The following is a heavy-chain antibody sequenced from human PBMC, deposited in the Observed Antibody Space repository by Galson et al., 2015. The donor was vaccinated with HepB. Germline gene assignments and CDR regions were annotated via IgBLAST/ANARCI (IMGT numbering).Heavy chain of an antibody. V-gene: IGHV3-23*01. CDR1: GFTFSSYA. Sequence: SLRLSCEASGFTFSSYAMSWVRQAPGKGLEWVSAISGSGGSTYYADSVKGRFTISRDNAKNSLYLQMDSLRAEDTAVYYCAGTVVIPNSFDYWGQGTLVTVSS. CDR3: AGTVVIPNSFDY. D-gene: IGHD4-23*01. CDR2: ISGSGGST. J-gene: IGHJ4*02.